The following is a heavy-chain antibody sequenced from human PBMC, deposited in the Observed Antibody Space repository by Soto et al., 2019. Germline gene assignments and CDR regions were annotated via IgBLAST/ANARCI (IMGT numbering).Heavy chain of an antibody. J-gene: IGHJ6*02. D-gene: IGHD4-4*01. Sequence: SVKVSCKASGGTFSSYAISWVRQAPGQGLEWMGRIIPFIGTANYAQKLQGRHMSTADESPSTAYMELTSLRSEDTAVGYCWRVVMTTVSASYYYGMDVWGQGTTVTVSS. CDR1: GGTFSSYA. CDR2: IIPFIGTA. CDR3: WRVVMTTVSASYYYGMDV. V-gene: IGHV1-69*11.